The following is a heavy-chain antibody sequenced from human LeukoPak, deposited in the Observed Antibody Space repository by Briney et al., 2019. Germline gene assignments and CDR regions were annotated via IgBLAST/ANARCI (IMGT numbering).Heavy chain of an antibody. V-gene: IGHV4-34*01. CDR1: GGSFSGYY. J-gene: IGHJ4*02. Sequence: SETLSLTCAVYGGSFSGYYWSWIRQPPGKGLEWIGEINHSGSTSYNPSLKSRVTISVDTSKNQFSLKLSSVTAADTAVYYCARGTYYDFWSGYYGEPAYFDYWGQGTLVTVSS. D-gene: IGHD3-3*01. CDR2: INHSGST. CDR3: ARGTYYDFWSGYYGEPAYFDY.